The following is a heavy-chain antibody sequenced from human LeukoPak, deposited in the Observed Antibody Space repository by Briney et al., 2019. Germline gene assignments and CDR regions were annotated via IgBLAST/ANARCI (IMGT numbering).Heavy chain of an antibody. D-gene: IGHD2-2*01. J-gene: IGHJ4*02. V-gene: IGHV4-34*01. CDR1: GGSFSGYF. CDR3: ARLREGLLSDYFDY. CDR2: IYYSGST. Sequence: SETLSLTCAVYGGSFSGYFWSWIRRPPGKGLEWIGSIYYSGSTYYNPSLKSRVTISVDTSKNQFSLKLSSVTAADTAVYYCARLREGLLSDYFDYWGQGTLVTVSS.